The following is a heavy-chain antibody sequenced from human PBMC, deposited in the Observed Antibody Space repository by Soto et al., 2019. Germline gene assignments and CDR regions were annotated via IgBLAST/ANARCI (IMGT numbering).Heavy chain of an antibody. V-gene: IGHV4-59*08. Sequence: SETLSLTCTVSGGSISSYYWSWIRQPPGKGLEWIGYIYYSGSTNYNPSLKSRVTISVDTSKNQFSLKLSSVTAADTAVYYCARQKKRSSPHHYYYYGMDVWGQGTTVTVSS. CDR3: ARQKKRSSPHHYYYYGMDV. CDR1: GGSISSYY. CDR2: IYYSGST. J-gene: IGHJ6*02.